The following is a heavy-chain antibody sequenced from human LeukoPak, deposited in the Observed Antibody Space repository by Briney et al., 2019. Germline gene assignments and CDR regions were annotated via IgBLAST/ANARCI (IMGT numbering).Heavy chain of an antibody. Sequence: PGGSLRLSCPASGFNVSSKYMSWVRQDPGKGLEWDSVIYSGGKTYYADSVKGRFTSSRYNSKNTLLLQMNSLRAEDTALYYCARATVGATWIWGGHFDYWGQGALVTVAS. V-gene: IGHV3-53*01. CDR3: ARATVGATWIWGGHFDY. J-gene: IGHJ4*02. CDR1: GFNVSSKY. D-gene: IGHD1-26*01. CDR2: IYSGGKT.